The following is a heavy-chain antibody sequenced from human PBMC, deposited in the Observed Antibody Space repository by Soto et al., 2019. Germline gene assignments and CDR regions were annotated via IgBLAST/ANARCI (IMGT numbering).Heavy chain of an antibody. Sequence: GGSLRLSCVASGFTFSSYWMSWVRQAPGKGLEWVAVIWYDGSNKYYADSVKGRFTISRDNSKNTLYLQMNSLRAEDTAVYYCARGPHYYDSSGYNFDYWGQGTLVTVSS. J-gene: IGHJ4*02. D-gene: IGHD3-22*01. CDR1: GFTFSSYW. CDR2: IWYDGSNK. CDR3: ARGPHYYDSSGYNFDY. V-gene: IGHV3-33*08.